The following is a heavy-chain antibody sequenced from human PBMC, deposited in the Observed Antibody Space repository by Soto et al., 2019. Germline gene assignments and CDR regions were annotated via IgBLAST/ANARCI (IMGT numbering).Heavy chain of an antibody. CDR3: VGEVGAPTGWLGP. CDR1: GFTLTNYA. D-gene: IGHD1-26*01. V-gene: IGHV3-23*01. CDR2: NGASVGLK. J-gene: IGHJ5*02. Sequence: PGGSLRLSCAASGFTLTNYAMTWVRQTPGKALEWVSVNGASVGLKYYADSVRGRFTVSRDNSNNILVIQMDNVRDEDTALYFCVGEVGAPTGWLGPCSQGTQGTGS.